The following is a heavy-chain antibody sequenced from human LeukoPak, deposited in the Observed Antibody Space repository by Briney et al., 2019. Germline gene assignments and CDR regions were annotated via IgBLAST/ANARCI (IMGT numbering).Heavy chain of an antibody. CDR3: ARPYCSSTSCYENWFDS. Sequence: ASVKVSCKASGYTFTGYYMHWVRQAPGQGLEWMGWINPNSGGTNYAQKFQGRVTMTRDTSISTAYMELSRLRSDDTAVYYCARPYCSSTSCYENWFDSWGQGTLVTVSS. D-gene: IGHD2-2*01. CDR2: INPNSGGT. CDR1: GYTFTGYY. J-gene: IGHJ5*01. V-gene: IGHV1-2*02.